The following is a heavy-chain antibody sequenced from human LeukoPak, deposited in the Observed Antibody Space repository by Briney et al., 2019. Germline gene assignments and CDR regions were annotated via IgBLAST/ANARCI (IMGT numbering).Heavy chain of an antibody. J-gene: IGHJ3*02. V-gene: IGHV4-4*07. D-gene: IGHD2-8*02. Sequence: SETLTLTCTVSGGSISSYYWSWIRQPAGKGLEWIGRIYTSASTNYNPSLKSRVTLSVDASKNQFSLKLTSVTAADTAVYYCARGRYCTATTCSGGDAFDIWGQGTVVTVSS. CDR2: IYTSAST. CDR1: GGSISSYY. CDR3: ARGRYCTATTCSGGDAFDI.